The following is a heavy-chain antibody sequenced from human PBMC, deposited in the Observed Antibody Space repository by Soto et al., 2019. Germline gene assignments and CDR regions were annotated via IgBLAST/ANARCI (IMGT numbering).Heavy chain of an antibody. V-gene: IGHV3-48*03. CDR1: GFTFSSYE. CDR2: ISSSGSTI. CDR3: ARVDGYCSSTSCSGYFDY. D-gene: IGHD2-2*01. J-gene: IGHJ4*02. Sequence: VGSLRLSCAASGFTFSSYEMNWVRQARGKGLEWVSYISSSGSTIYYADSVKGRFTISRDNAKNSLYLQMNSLRAEDTAVYYCARVDGYCSSTSCSGYFDYWGQGTLVTVSS.